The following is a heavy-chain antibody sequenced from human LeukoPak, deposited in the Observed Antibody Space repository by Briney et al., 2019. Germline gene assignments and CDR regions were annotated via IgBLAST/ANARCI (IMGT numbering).Heavy chain of an antibody. CDR1: GDSFTKYY. CDR2: INPSDGST. CDR3: ARDLKFTVSRVEDDY. Sequence: ASVKVSCKASGDSFTKYYMHWVRQAPGQVLEWMGIINPSDGSTTYTQKFQGRVTMTTDTSTSTVYMELSSLRSEDTAVYYCARDLKFTVSRVEDDYWGQGTLVTVSS. D-gene: IGHD4-11*01. V-gene: IGHV1-46*01. J-gene: IGHJ4*02.